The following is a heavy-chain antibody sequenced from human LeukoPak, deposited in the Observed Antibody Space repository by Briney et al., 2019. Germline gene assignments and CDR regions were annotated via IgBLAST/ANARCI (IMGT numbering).Heavy chain of an antibody. J-gene: IGHJ6*02. CDR1: GGSFSGYY. D-gene: IGHD6-6*01. Sequence: SETLSLTCAVYGGSFSGYYWSWIRQPPGKGLEWIGEINHSGSTNCNPSLKSRVTMSVDTSKNQFSLKLSSVTAADTAVYYCARASMGYGMDVWGQGTTVTVSS. V-gene: IGHV4-34*01. CDR2: INHSGST. CDR3: ARASMGYGMDV.